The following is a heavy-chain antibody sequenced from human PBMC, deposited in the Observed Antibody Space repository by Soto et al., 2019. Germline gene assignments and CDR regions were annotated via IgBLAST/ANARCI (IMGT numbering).Heavy chain of an antibody. CDR1: GGTFRSDS. J-gene: IGHJ5*01. CDR3: AREVGGDPNWFES. Sequence: VQLVQSGAEVKKPGSSVKVSCKASGGTFRSDSFSWVRQAPGQGLEWMGRITPILGSANSAQKFQGRTTITADASTNTVYMELSSLRSEDTAVFYCAREVGGDPNWFESWGQGTLVTVSS. V-gene: IGHV1-69*11. D-gene: IGHD4-17*01. CDR2: ITPILGSA.